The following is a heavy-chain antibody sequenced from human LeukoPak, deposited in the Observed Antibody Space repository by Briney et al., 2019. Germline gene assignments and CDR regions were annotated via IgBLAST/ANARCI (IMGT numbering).Heavy chain of an antibody. CDR2: ISYDGSNK. D-gene: IGHD3-10*01. Sequence: PGRSLRLSCAASGFTFSSYAMHWVRQAPGKGLEWVAVISYDGSNKYYADSVKGRFTISRDNSKNTLYLQMNSLRAEDTAVYYCERDQITLDYWGQGTLVTVSS. V-gene: IGHV3-30-3*01. CDR1: GFTFSSYA. CDR3: ERDQITLDY. J-gene: IGHJ4*02.